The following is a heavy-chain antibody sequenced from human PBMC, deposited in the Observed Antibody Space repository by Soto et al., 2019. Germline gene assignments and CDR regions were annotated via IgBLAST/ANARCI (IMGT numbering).Heavy chain of an antibody. Sequence: ASVKVSCKASGYTLTGYYMHWVRQAPGQGLEWMGWINPNSGGTNYAQKFQGRVTMTRDTSISTAYMELSRLRSDDTAVYYCARVTTVVVVAALDYWGQGTLVTVSS. CDR2: INPNSGGT. J-gene: IGHJ4*02. V-gene: IGHV1-2*02. CDR1: GYTLTGYY. D-gene: IGHD2-15*01. CDR3: ARVTTVVVVAALDY.